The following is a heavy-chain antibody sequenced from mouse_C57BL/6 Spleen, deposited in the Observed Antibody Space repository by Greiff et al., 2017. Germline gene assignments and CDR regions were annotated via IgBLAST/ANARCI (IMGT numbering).Heavy chain of an antibody. CDR3: ARWFAY. CDR2: ISNGGGST. J-gene: IGHJ3*01. V-gene: IGHV5-12*01. Sequence: EVQGVESGGGLVQPGGSLKLSCAASGFTFSDYYMYWVRQTPEKRLEWVAYISNGGGSTYYPDTVKGRFTISRDKDKNTLYLQMSRLKSEDTAMYYCARWFAYWGQVTLVTVSS. CDR1: GFTFSDYY.